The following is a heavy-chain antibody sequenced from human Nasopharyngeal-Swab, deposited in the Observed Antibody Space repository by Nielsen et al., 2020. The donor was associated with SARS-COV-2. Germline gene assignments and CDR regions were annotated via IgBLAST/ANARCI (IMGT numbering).Heavy chain of an antibody. V-gene: IGHV3-21*01. Sequence: GESLKISCAASGFTFSSYSMNWVRQAPGKGLEWVSSISSSSSYIYYADSVKGRFTISRDNAKNSLYLQMNSLRAEDTAVYYCARGVDSSGWYSYYYYYGMDVWGQGTTVTVSS. CDR1: GFTFSSYS. CDR2: ISSSSSYI. CDR3: ARGVDSSGWYSYYYYYGMDV. D-gene: IGHD6-19*01. J-gene: IGHJ6*02.